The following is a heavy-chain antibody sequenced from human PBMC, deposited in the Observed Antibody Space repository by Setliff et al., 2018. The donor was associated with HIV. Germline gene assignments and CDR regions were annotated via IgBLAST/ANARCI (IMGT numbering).Heavy chain of an antibody. Sequence: SETLSLTCTVSGGSINSYYWSWIRQPPGKGLEWIGYIYATGSTNYNPSLKGRVTVSVDTAKNQFSLRLSSVTAADTAVYYCARHPPHDSTWPYYYYGMDVWGQGATVTVSS. V-gene: IGHV4-4*09. J-gene: IGHJ6*02. D-gene: IGHD6-13*01. CDR3: ARHPPHDSTWPYYYYGMDV. CDR2: IYATGST. CDR1: GGSINSYY.